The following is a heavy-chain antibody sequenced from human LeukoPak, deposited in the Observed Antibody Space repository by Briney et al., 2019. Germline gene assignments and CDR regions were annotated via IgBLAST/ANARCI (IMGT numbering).Heavy chain of an antibody. CDR2: INHSGST. J-gene: IGHJ4*02. D-gene: IGHD2-15*01. CDR3: ARGAGSGSDGGNAEDY. CDR1: GGSFSGYY. V-gene: IGHV4-34*01. Sequence: SETLSLTCAVYGGSFSGYYWSWIRQPPGKGLEWIGEINHSGSTNYNPSLKSRVTISVDTSKNQFSLKLSSVTAADTAVYYCARGAGSGSDGGNAEDYWGQGTLVTVSS.